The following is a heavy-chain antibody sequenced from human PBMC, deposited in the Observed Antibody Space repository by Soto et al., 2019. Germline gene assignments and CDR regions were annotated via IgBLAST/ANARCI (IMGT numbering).Heavy chain of an antibody. D-gene: IGHD6-13*01. CDR3: AREQQDRYYYYYGMDV. CDR1: EIIYSSDC. CDR2: INSDGSST. Sequence: GGSLRLSFAAAEIIYSSDCLHCVRQAPGKGLVWVSRINSDGSSTSYADSVKGRFTISRDNAKNTLYLQMNSLRAEDTAVYYCAREQQDRYYYYYGMDVWTQGTTVTVSS. J-gene: IGHJ6*02. V-gene: IGHV3-74*01.